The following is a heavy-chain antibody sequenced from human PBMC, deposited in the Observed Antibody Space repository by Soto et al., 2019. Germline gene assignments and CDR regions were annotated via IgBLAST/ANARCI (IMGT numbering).Heavy chain of an antibody. CDR1: GYSFTSYW. D-gene: IGHD3-10*01. CDR2: IYPGDSDT. Sequence: PGESLTISCKGSGYSFTSYWIGWVRQMPGKGLEWMAIIYPGDSDTRYSPSFQGQVTISADKSISTAYLQWSSLRAPDTAMYYCARFDGRNGYYGDYWGHGTQVTVSS. CDR3: ARFDGRNGYYGDY. J-gene: IGHJ4*01. V-gene: IGHV5-51*01.